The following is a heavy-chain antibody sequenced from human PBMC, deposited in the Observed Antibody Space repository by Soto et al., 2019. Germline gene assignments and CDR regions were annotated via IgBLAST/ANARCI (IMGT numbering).Heavy chain of an antibody. CDR1: GFDFSDFH. V-gene: IGHV3-11*03. J-gene: IGHJ4*02. D-gene: IGHD1-1*01. CDR3: AANWNFGLNF. Sequence: PGGSLRLSCVASGFDFSDFHISWVRQAPGKGLEWISYISSSLGHTDYAESVKGRFTISRDNAKSSVFLEMSDLRSDDTAVYYCAANWNFGLNFRGQGTLVTVSS. CDR2: ISSSLGHT.